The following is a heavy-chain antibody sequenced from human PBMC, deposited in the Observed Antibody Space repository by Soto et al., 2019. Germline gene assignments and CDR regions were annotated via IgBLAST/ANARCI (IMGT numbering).Heavy chain of an antibody. CDR2: ISGRGGST. V-gene: IGHV3-23*01. D-gene: IGHD3-22*01. CDR3: ANVFTYDSSGYYYRGYYYGMDV. J-gene: IGHJ6*02. CDR1: GFTFSSYA. Sequence: GGSLRLSCAASGFTFSSYAMSWVRQAPGKRLEWVSAISGRGGSTYYADSVNGRFTISRDNSKNTLYLQMNSLRAEDTAVYYCANVFTYDSSGYYYRGYYYGMDVWGQGTTVTVSS.